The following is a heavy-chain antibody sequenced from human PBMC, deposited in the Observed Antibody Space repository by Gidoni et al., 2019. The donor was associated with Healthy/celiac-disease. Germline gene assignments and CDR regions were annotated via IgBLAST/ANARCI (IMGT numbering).Heavy chain of an antibody. CDR2: IYYSGST. Sequence: QLQLQESGPGLVKPSETLSLTCTVSGGSIRSSSSYWGWIRQPPGKGLEWIGSIYYSGSTYHNPSLKSRVTISVDTSKNQFSLKLSSVTAADTAVYYCARHIAVAVNYFDYWGQGTLVTVSS. V-gene: IGHV4-39*01. J-gene: IGHJ4*02. CDR3: ARHIAVAVNYFDY. CDR1: GGSIRSSSSY. D-gene: IGHD6-19*01.